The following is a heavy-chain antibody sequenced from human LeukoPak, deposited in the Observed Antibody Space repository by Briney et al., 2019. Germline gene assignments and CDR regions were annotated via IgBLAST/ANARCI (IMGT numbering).Heavy chain of an antibody. V-gene: IGHV4-59*01. CDR3: AREVISRGSSYYYMDV. J-gene: IGHJ6*03. D-gene: IGHD3-10*01. CDR1: GGSISSYY. CDR2: IYYSGST. Sequence: SETLSLTCTVSGGSISSYYWSWIRQPPGKGLEWIGFIYYSGSTHYNPSLKSRVTISVDTSKNQFSLKLSSVTAADTAVYYCAREVISRGSSYYYMDVWGKGTTVTISS.